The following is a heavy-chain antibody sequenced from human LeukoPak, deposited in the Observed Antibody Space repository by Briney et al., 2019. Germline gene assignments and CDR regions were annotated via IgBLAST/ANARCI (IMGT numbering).Heavy chain of an antibody. Sequence: SETLSLTCTVSGGSIISYYWSWIRQPAGKGLEWIGRIYTSGSTNYNPSLKSRVTMSVDTSKNQFSLKLSSVTAADTAVYYCARHSAFLTTSDYWGQGTLVTVSS. V-gene: IGHV4-4*07. CDR3: ARHSAFLTTSDY. CDR1: GGSIISYY. J-gene: IGHJ4*02. CDR2: IYTSGST. D-gene: IGHD1-1*01.